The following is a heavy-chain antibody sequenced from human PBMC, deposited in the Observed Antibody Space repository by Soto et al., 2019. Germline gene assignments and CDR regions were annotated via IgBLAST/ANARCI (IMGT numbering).Heavy chain of an antibody. Sequence: VASVKVSCKASGGTFSSYAISWVRQAPGPGLEWMGGIIPIFGTANYAQKFQGRVTITADESTSTAYMELSSLRSEDTAVYYCARGPNGGNYGMDVWGQGTTVTVSS. CDR2: IIPIFGTA. J-gene: IGHJ6*02. CDR3: ARGPNGGNYGMDV. D-gene: IGHD1-26*01. CDR1: GGTFSSYA. V-gene: IGHV1-69*13.